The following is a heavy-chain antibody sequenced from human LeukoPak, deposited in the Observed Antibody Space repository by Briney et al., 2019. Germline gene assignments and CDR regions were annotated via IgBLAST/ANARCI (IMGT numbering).Heavy chain of an antibody. Sequence: ASVKVSCKASGYTFTSYDINWVRQATGQGLEWMGWMNPNSGNTGYAQKFQGRVTMTRNTSISTAYMELSSLRSDDTAVYYCARGAKITIFGVVTVEDYWGQGTLVTVSS. CDR2: MNPNSGNT. V-gene: IGHV1-8*01. CDR1: GYTFTSYD. CDR3: ARGAKITIFGVVTVEDY. D-gene: IGHD3-3*01. J-gene: IGHJ4*02.